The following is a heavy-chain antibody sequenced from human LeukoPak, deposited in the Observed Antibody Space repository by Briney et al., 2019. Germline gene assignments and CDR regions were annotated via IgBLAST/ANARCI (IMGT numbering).Heavy chain of an antibody. V-gene: IGHV3-66*01. CDR3: ARSQDGSGSYFYYFYIDV. CDR2: FYRGGST. D-gene: IGHD3-10*01. CDR1: GFTVSSNY. J-gene: IGHJ6*03. Sequence: GGSLRLSCAASGFTVSSNYMSWVRQAPGKGLEWVSIFYRGGSTYYADSVKGRFTVSRDNSKNILYLQMNSLRAEDTAIYYCARSQDGSGSYFYYFYIDVWGKGTTV.